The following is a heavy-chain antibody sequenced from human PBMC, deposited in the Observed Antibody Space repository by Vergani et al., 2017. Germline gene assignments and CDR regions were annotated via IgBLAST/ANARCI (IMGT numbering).Heavy chain of an antibody. J-gene: IGHJ4*02. CDR2: TWYEGNNN. CDR3: ATAGAAYCRGGSCYDFFEY. Sequence: QVQLVESGGGVVQPGRSLRLSCTPSSFKLGDYGMHWVRQAPGRGLEWVSMTWYEGNNNYYADSVKGRFTISKDISKNTLYLQMNRLRPEDTAVYYCATAGAAYCRGGSCYDFFEYRCQGGLVTVAS. D-gene: IGHD2-15*01. V-gene: IGHV3-33*01. CDR1: SFKLGDYG.